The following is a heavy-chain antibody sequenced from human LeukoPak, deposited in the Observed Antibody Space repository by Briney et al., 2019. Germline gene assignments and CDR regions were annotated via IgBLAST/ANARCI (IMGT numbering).Heavy chain of an antibody. CDR1: GYTFTSYG. J-gene: IGHJ6*02. CDR2: ISGYNGNT. CDR3: ARAPGNLGIYHYGVDV. Sequence: ASVKVSCTASGYTFTSYGISWVRQAPGQGLEWMGWISGYNGNTNYAQKFQGRLTMTTDTSTSTAYMELRSLRSDDTAVYYCARAPGNLGIYHYGVDVWGQGTTVTVSS. D-gene: IGHD7-27*01. V-gene: IGHV1-18*01.